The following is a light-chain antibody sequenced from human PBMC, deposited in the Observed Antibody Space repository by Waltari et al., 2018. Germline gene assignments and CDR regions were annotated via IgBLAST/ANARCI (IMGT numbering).Light chain of an antibody. CDR1: SSDVGSYNL. J-gene: IGLJ2*01. CDR3: CSYAGSSTYVV. CDR2: AVS. V-gene: IGLV2-23*02. Sequence: QSALTQPASVSGSPGQSITISCTGTSSDVGSYNLVSSYQQHPGKAPKLMIYAVSKRPSGVSNRFSGSKSGNTASLTISGLQAEDEADYYCCSYAGSSTYVVFGGGTKLTVL.